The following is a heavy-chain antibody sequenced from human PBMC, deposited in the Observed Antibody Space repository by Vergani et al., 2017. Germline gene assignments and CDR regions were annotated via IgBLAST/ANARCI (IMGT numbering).Heavy chain of an antibody. CDR1: GFTSSYYG. CDR3: ATKSCGTPGCQIGYFRE. J-gene: IGHJ1*01. CDR2: ISYDGTQK. V-gene: IGHV3-30*03. D-gene: IGHD1-1*01. Sequence: QVHLLESGGGVVQPGRSLRLSCVVSGFTSSYYGLHWARPAPGKGLEWVAVISYDGTQKYYADSVKGRFTISRDNSKSTLYLQMNSLRTEDTAVYYCATKSCGTPGCQIGYFREWGQGTLVTVSS.